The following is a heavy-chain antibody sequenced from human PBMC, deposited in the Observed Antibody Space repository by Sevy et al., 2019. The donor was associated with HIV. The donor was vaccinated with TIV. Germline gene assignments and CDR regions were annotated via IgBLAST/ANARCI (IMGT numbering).Heavy chain of an antibody. J-gene: IGHJ6*02. CDR3: ARDGGGGTTNSGMDV. V-gene: IGHV1-2*06. CDR2: VYPNSGGT. CDR1: GYTFTGDY. Sequence: ASVKVSCKASGYTFTGDYLHWVRQAPGQGLEWMGRVYPNSGGTNYAQKFQGRVTMTRDTSISTAYMELNRLTSDDTAVYYCARDGGGGTTNSGMDVWGQGTTITVSS. D-gene: IGHD1-7*01.